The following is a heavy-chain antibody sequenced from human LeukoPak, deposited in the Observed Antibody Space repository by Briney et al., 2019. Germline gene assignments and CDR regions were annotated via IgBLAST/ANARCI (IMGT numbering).Heavy chain of an antibody. Sequence: GGSLRLSCAASGFTVSSDYMTWVRQAPGKGLEWVSVIYSGGSTNYADSVKGRFTISRDNSKNTLYLQMNSLRAEDTAVYYCARDRPYVGFDYWGQGTLVTVSS. CDR2: IYSGGST. V-gene: IGHV3-66*01. CDR3: ARDRPYVGFDY. J-gene: IGHJ4*02. D-gene: IGHD3-16*01. CDR1: GFTVSSDY.